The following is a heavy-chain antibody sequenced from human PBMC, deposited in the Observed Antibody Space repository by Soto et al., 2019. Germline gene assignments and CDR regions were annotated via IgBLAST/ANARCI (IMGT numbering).Heavy chain of an antibody. CDR1: GGSISSYY. CDR3: ARRYGGTFDY. Sequence: QVQLQESGPGLVKPSETLSLTCTVSGGSISSYYWSWIRQPPGKGLEWIGYIYYSGSTNYNPSLKGRVTIYVDTSKNPSSLKLSSVTAADTAVYYCARRYGGTFDYWGQGTLVTVSS. D-gene: IGHD2-15*01. CDR2: IYYSGST. V-gene: IGHV4-59*08. J-gene: IGHJ4*02.